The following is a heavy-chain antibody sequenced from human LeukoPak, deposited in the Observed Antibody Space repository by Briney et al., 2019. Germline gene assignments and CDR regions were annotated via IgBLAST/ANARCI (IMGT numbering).Heavy chain of an antibody. Sequence: PGRSLRLSCAASGLTFDDYAMHWVRQAPGKGLEWVSGISWNSGSIGYADSVKGRFTISRDNAKNSLYLQMNSLRAEDTALYYCAKTGSGSYYNADAFDIWGQGTMVTVSS. D-gene: IGHD3-10*01. J-gene: IGHJ3*02. CDR2: ISWNSGSI. V-gene: IGHV3-9*01. CDR3: AKTGSGSYYNADAFDI. CDR1: GLTFDDYA.